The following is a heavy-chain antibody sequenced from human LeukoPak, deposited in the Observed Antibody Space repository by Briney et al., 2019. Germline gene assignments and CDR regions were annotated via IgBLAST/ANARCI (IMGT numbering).Heavy chain of an antibody. Sequence: PSETLSLTCTVSGGSISSSSYYWGWIRQPPGKGLEWIGSIYYSGSTYYNPSLKSRVTISVDTSKNQFSLKLSSVTAADTAVYYCARSLGYCNSTSCYLRDHFDYWGQGTLVTVSS. V-gene: IGHV4-39*01. CDR3: ARSLGYCNSTSCYLRDHFDY. CDR2: IYYSGST. J-gene: IGHJ4*02. D-gene: IGHD2-2*01. CDR1: GGSISSSSYY.